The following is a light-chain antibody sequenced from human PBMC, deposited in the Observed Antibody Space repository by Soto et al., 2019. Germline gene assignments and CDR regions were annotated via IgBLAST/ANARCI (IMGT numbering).Light chain of an antibody. CDR3: QQHNNWPLT. V-gene: IGKV3-15*01. J-gene: IGKJ4*01. Sequence: EIVMPQSPATMSVSPGASASLSCRASQSVSSNLAWYQQKPGQAPRLLVYGASTRATGIPARFSGSGSGTQFTLTITSLQSEDFAVYYCQQHNNWPLTFGGGTKVDI. CDR1: QSVSSN. CDR2: GAS.